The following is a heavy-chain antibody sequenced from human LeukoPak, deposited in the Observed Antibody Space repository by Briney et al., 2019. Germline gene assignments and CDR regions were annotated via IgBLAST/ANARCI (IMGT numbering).Heavy chain of an antibody. CDR1: GGSISSGSYY. J-gene: IGHJ6*03. CDR3: AKDKGVQGSSWSFYYYYYYMDV. CDR2: ISGSGGST. V-gene: IGHV3-23*01. Sequence: LSLTCTVSGGSISSGSYYWSWVRQAPGKGLEWASAISGSGGSTYYADSVKGRFTISGDNSKNTLYLQMNSLRAEDTAVYYCAKDKGVQGSSWSFYYYYYYMDVWGKGTTVTVSS. D-gene: IGHD6-13*01.